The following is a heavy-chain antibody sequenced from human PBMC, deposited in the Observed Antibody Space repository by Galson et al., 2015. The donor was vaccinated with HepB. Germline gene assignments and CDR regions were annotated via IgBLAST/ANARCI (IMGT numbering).Heavy chain of an antibody. D-gene: IGHD3-22*01. J-gene: IGHJ4*02. CDR2: IWHDGNNK. Sequence: SLRLSCAASGFTFSSYGMHWVRQAPGKGLEWVAVIWHDGNNKYYAGSVKGRFTISRDKSKNTLYLQMNSLRAEDTAVYYCARGSNDYDSSDYYAYYFDRWGKGTLVTVSS. CDR3: ARGSNDYDSSDYYAYYFDR. V-gene: IGHV3-33*01. CDR1: GFTFSSYG.